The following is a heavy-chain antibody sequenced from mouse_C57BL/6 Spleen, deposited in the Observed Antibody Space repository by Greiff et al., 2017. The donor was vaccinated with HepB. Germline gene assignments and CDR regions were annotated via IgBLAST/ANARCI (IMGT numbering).Heavy chain of an antibody. CDR1: GFTISSYA. Sequence: EVKLMESGGGLVKPGGSLKLSCAASGFTISSYAMSWVRQTPEKRLEWVATISDGGSYTYYPDNVKGRFTISRDNAKNNLYLQMSHLKSEDTAMYYCARDYGYDDGGFAYWGQGTLVTVSA. CDR2: ISDGGSYT. D-gene: IGHD2-2*01. V-gene: IGHV5-4*01. J-gene: IGHJ3*01. CDR3: ARDYGYDDGGFAY.